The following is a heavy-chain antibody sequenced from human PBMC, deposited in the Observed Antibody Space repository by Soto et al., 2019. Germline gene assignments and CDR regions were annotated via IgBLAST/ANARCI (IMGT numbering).Heavy chain of an antibody. CDR2: ISWNSGSI. CDR3: AKDISSSFETGVDI. CDR1: GFTFDDYA. J-gene: IGHJ3*02. V-gene: IGHV3-9*01. D-gene: IGHD6-6*01. Sequence: EVQLVESGGGLVQPGRSLRLSCAASGFTFDDYAMHWVRQAPGKGLEWVSGISWNSGSIGYADSVKGRFTISRDNAKNSLYLQMNSLRAEDTALYYCAKDISSSFETGVDIWGQGTMVTVSS.